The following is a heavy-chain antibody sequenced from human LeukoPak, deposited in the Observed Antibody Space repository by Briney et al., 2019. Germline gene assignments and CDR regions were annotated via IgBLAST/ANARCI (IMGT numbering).Heavy chain of an antibody. D-gene: IGHD3-22*01. V-gene: IGHV4-61*02. J-gene: IGHJ4*02. CDR2: IYTSGST. CDR1: GGSISSGSYY. CDR3: ARNDYDSSGYYSDY. Sequence: SQTLSLTCTVSGGSISSGSYYWSWIRQPAGKGLEWIGRIYTSGSTNYNPSLKSRVTISVDTSKNQFSLKLSSVTAADTAVYYRARNDYDSSGYYSDYWGQGTLVTVSS.